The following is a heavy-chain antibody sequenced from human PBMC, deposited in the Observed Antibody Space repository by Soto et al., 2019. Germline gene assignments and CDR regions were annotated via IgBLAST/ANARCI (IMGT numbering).Heavy chain of an antibody. Sequence: HPGGSLRLSCAASGFTFSSYGMHWVRQAPGKGLEWVAVISYDGSNKYYADSVKGRFTISRDNSKNTLYLQMNSLRAEDTAVYYCAKSSTVTTTLILYYYYGMDVWGQGTTVTVSS. V-gene: IGHV3-30*18. CDR3: AKSSTVTTTLILYYYYGMDV. CDR1: GFTFSSYG. D-gene: IGHD4-17*01. J-gene: IGHJ6*02. CDR2: ISYDGSNK.